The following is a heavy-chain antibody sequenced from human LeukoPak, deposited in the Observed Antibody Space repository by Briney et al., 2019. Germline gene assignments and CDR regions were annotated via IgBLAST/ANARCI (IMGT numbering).Heavy chain of an antibody. CDR1: GFTFSNAW. CDR2: IRSKVYGGTP. V-gene: IGHV3-49*04. Sequence: GGSLRLSCAASGFTFSNAWMSWVRQAPGKGLEWVGFIRSKVYGGTPEYAASVKGRFTISRDDSKGIAYLQMNSLKTEDTAVYYCTRDQTPYYWGQGTLVTVSS. CDR3: TRDQTPYY. J-gene: IGHJ4*02.